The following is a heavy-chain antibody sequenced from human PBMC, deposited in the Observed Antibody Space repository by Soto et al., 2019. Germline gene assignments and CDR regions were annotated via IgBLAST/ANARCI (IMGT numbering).Heavy chain of an antibody. V-gene: IGHV4-4*02. CDR2: VYHSGST. J-gene: IGHJ4*02. Sequence: SQTLSLTCAVSGASISTNNWWSWVRQPPGKGLEWIGEVYHSGSTNCNPSLKSRVTISIDKSKNQFSLRLTSMTAADTAVSYWVVTGGGEFDYWKQGTVSTVSS. CDR3: VVTGGGEFDY. CDR1: GASISTNNW. D-gene: IGHD3-22*01.